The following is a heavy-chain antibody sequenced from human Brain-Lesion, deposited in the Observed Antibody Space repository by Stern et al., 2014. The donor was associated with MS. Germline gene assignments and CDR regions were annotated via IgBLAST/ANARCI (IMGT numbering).Heavy chain of an antibody. D-gene: IGHD1-14*01. CDR3: ARDITGSSAYFAY. Sequence: VQLVQSGGDLVQPGRSLRLSCAAFGFTFADYAMHWVRQAPGKGLEWVAGIRWNSGTLGYADSVKGRFTTSRDKPSTSLYLQNNSLKPEDTALYYCARDITGSSAYFAYWGQGTLVTVSS. CDR2: IRWNSGTL. J-gene: IGHJ4*02. V-gene: IGHV3-9*01. CDR1: GFTFADYA.